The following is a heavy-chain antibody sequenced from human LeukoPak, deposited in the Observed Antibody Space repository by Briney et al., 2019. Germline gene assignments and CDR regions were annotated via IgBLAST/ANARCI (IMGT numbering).Heavy chain of an antibody. Sequence: HPGGSLRLSCAASGFTFDSYGVSWVRQAPGKGLEWVSGIRSGVHTTHYADSVQGRFIISRDNSKNTVSLQLNSLRPEDTALYYCAKDRDRDSSGWYVGGFFDYWGQGTLVTVSS. J-gene: IGHJ4*02. CDR2: IRSGVHTT. CDR3: AKDRDRDSSGWYVGGFFDY. CDR1: GFTFDSYG. V-gene: IGHV3-23*01. D-gene: IGHD6-19*01.